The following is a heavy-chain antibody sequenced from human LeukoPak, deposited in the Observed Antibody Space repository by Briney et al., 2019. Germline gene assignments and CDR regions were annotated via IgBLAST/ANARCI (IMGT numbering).Heavy chain of an antibody. V-gene: IGHV3-66*02. D-gene: IGHD6-13*01. Sequence: GGSLRLSCAASGFNVSSNYMTWIRQAPGKGLEWVSLIYGADAACYAESVRGRFMISRDNLKNTLFLQVNSLRVEDTAVYYCVTSTGQQFIPYDYWGQGTHVTVSS. J-gene: IGHJ4*02. CDR1: GFNVSSNY. CDR2: IYGADAA. CDR3: VTSTGQQFIPYDY.